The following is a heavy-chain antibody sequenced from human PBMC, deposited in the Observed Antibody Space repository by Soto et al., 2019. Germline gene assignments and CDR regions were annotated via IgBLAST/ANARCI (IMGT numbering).Heavy chain of an antibody. V-gene: IGHV6-1*01. D-gene: IGHD6-19*01. CDR2: TYYRSKWYN. CDR3: ARGMIAVAGKPGRGNYYYYGMDV. Sequence: SQTLSLTCAISGDSVSSNSAAWNGIRQSPSRGLEWLGRTYYRSKWYNDYAVSVKSRITINPDTSKNQFSLQLNSVTPEDTAVYYCARGMIAVAGKPGRGNYYYYGMDVWGQGTTVTVSS. J-gene: IGHJ6*02. CDR1: GDSVSSNSAA.